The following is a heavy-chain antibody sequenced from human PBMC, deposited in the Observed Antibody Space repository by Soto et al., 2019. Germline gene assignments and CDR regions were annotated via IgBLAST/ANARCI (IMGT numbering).Heavy chain of an antibody. V-gene: IGHV3-15*07. D-gene: IGHD3-3*01. CDR2: IKSKTDGGTT. CDR1: SVSNAW. CDR3: TTDPGLRTIFGPGRVDP. J-gene: IGHJ5*02. Sequence: SVSNAWMNWVRQAPGKGLEWFGRIKSKTDGGTTDYAAPVKGRFTISRDDSKNTLYLQMNSLKTEDTAVYYCTTDPGLRTIFGPGRVDPWGQGTLVTVSS.